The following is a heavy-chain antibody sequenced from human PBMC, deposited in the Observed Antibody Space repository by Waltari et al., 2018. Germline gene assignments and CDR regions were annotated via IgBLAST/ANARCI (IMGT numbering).Heavy chain of an antibody. CDR2: IKSKTDGGTT. CDR3: TTRGSYYWYFDL. J-gene: IGHJ2*01. V-gene: IGHV3-15*01. D-gene: IGHD1-26*01. CDR1: GFTFSNAW. Sequence: EVQLVESGGGLVKPGGSLRLSCAASGFTFSNAWMSWVRPAPGKGLEWVGRIKSKTDGGTTDYAAPVKGRFTISRDDSKNTLYLQMNSLKTEDTAVYYCTTRGSYYWYFDLWGRGTLVTVSS.